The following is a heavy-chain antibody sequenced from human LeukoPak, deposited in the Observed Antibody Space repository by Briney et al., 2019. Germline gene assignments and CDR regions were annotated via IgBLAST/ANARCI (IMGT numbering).Heavy chain of an antibody. J-gene: IGHJ5*02. CDR1: GYTFTSYY. CDR3: ARDNSVEDTAWWFDP. Sequence: VSAKVSCKASGYTFTSYYMHWVRQAPGQGLEWMGIINPSGGSTSYAQKFQGRVTMTRDMSTSTVYMELSSLRSEDTAVYYCARDNSVEDTAWWFDPWGQGTLATVSS. D-gene: IGHD4-23*01. CDR2: INPSGGST. V-gene: IGHV1-46*01.